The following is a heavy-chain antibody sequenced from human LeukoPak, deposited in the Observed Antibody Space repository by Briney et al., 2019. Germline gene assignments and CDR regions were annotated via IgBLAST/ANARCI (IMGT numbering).Heavy chain of an antibody. CDR2: ISYDGSNK. J-gene: IGHJ3*02. CDR3: ARDAQDIVVVPAAMPALDAFDI. Sequence: GGSLRLSCAASGFTFSSYAMHWVRQAPGKGLEWVAVISYDGSNKYYADSVKGRFTISRDNSKNTLYLQMNSLRAEDTAVYYCARDAQDIVVVPAAMPALDAFDIWGQGTMVTVSS. D-gene: IGHD2-2*01. V-gene: IGHV3-30-3*01. CDR1: GFTFSSYA.